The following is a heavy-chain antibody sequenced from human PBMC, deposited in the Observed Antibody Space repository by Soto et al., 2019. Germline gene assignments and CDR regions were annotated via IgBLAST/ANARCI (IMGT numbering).Heavy chain of an antibody. J-gene: IGHJ5*02. V-gene: IGHV4-39*01. CDR3: ARHVRLGYCSSTSCYRDWFDP. Sequence: QLQLQESGPGLVKPSGTLSLTCTVSGGSISSSSYYWGWIRQPPGKGLEWIGSIYYSGSTYYNPSLKSRVPISVDTSKNQFSLKLSSVTAADTAVYYCARHVRLGYCSSTSCYRDWFDPWGQGTLVTVSS. CDR2: IYYSGST. CDR1: GGSISSSSYY. D-gene: IGHD2-2*01.